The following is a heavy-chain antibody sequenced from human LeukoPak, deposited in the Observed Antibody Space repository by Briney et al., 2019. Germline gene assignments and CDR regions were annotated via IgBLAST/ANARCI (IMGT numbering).Heavy chain of an antibody. CDR2: IYSGGST. CDR1: GLTVNSNY. Sequence: PGGSLRLSCAASGLTVNSNYMSWVRQAPGRGLEWVSVIYSGGSTYYADSVKGRFTISRDNSKNTLYLQMNSLRAEDTAVYYCARDLSSSWYNFMDYWGQGTLVTVSS. CDR3: ARDLSSSWYNFMDY. D-gene: IGHD6-13*01. J-gene: IGHJ4*02. V-gene: IGHV3-66*02.